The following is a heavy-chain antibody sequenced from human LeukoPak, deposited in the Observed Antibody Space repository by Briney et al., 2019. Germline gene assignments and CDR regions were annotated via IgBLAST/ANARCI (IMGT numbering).Heavy chain of an antibody. D-gene: IGHD5-18*01. J-gene: IGHJ3*02. CDR1: GFIFSNYG. CDR2: ISFSSTHI. CDR3: AREGWLGYSYGYSEGAFDI. V-gene: IGHV3-21*06. Sequence: PGGSLRLSCAASGFIFSNYGMSWVRQAPGKGLEWVSSISFSSTHIYYADSIQGRFTISRDNAENSLYLQMNSLRAEDTAVYYCAREGWLGYSYGYSEGAFDIWGQGTMVTVSS.